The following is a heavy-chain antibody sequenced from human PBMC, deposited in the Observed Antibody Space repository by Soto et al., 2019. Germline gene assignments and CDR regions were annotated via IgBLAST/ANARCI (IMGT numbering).Heavy chain of an antibody. Sequence: ASVKVSCKASGYPFSDNQIHWLRRAPGQGLEWMGRINPKSDDTNYAQKLQGRVTMTRDTSIDTAYLELTGLTSDDTATYYCARKHSIDYIRWGLDPWGQGTLVTVSS. D-gene: IGHD4-4*01. CDR3: ARKHSIDYIRWGLDP. CDR1: GYPFSDNQ. CDR2: INPKSDDT. J-gene: IGHJ5*02. V-gene: IGHV1-2*02.